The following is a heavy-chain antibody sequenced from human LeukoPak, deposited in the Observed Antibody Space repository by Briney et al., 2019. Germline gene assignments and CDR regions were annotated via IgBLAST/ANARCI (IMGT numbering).Heavy chain of an antibody. V-gene: IGHV4-59*01. CDR1: GGSISSYY. Sequence: SETLSLTCTVSGGSISSYYWSWIRQPPGKGLEWIGYIYYSGSTNYNPSLKSRVTISVDTSKNQFSLKLSSVTAADTAVYYCARGGNGDYHRGAFDIWGQGTMVTVSS. J-gene: IGHJ3*02. CDR3: ARGGNGDYHRGAFDI. D-gene: IGHD4-17*01. CDR2: IYYSGST.